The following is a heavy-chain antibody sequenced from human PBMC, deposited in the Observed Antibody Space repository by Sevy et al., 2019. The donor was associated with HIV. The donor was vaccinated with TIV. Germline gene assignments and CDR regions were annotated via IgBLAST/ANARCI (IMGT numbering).Heavy chain of an antibody. J-gene: IGHJ4*02. CDR2: IYYNGHS. D-gene: IGHD1-26*01. Sequence: SETLSLTCTVSGGSITSLYWNWIRQPPGKGLEWIANIYYNGHSNYNPSLKSRVTLSLDTSKNQFSLRMSSVTAAETAMYYCAGENAWGRGYSWGQGTLVTVSS. V-gene: IGHV4-59*08. CDR3: AGENAWGRGYS. CDR1: GGSITSLY.